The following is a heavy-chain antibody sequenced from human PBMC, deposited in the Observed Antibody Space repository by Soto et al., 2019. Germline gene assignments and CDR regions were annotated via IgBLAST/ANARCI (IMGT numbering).Heavy chain of an antibody. CDR1: GYTFTNYY. Sequence: ASVKVSCKASGYTFTNYYMHWVRQAPGQGLEWMGMINPSGVTTTYAQKFQGRVTMTRETSTSTVYMELSSLRSEDTAVYYCAKDFYDFWSGPDYYNMDVWGQGTTVTVSS. CDR2: INPSGVTT. D-gene: IGHD3-3*01. J-gene: IGHJ6*02. CDR3: AKDFYDFWSGPDYYNMDV. V-gene: IGHV1-46*01.